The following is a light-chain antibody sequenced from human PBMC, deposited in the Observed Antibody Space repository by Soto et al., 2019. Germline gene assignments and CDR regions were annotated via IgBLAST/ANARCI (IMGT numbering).Light chain of an antibody. V-gene: IGLV3-21*04. CDR2: YDS. Sequence: SYELTQPPSVSVAPGKTARITCGGNNIGNKNVHWYQQKPGQAPVLVIYYDSDRPSGIPERFSGSNSGNTATLTISRVEAGDEADYYCQVWDSSSDHYVFGTGTKVTVL. CDR3: QVWDSSSDHYV. J-gene: IGLJ1*01. CDR1: NIGNKN.